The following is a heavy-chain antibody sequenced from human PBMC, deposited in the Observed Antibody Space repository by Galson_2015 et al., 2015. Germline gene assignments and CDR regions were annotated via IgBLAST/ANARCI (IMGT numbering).Heavy chain of an antibody. V-gene: IGHV3-30-3*01. CDR2: ISYDGSNN. D-gene: IGHD6-6*01. Sequence: SLRLSCAGSGFAFDSFGIHWVRQAPGKGLEWVAAISYDGSNNYYADSVRGRFTISRDNSKNTLYLQMNSLRAEDTAVYYCARDPSSDSPSSGAYSYSGMDIWGQGPTVTVSS. CDR1: GFAFDSFG. CDR3: ARDPSSDSPSSGAYSYSGMDI. J-gene: IGHJ6*02.